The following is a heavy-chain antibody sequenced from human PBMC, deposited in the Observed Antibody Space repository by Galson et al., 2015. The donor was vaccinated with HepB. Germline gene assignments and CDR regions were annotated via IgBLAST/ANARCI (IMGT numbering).Heavy chain of an antibody. CDR2: IYWNDDK. CDR3: GHTETTDWYFDL. D-gene: IGHD4-11*01. V-gene: IGHV2-5*01. J-gene: IGHJ2*01. CDR1: GFSLNTTGVG. Sequence: PALVKPTQTLTLTCSFSGFSLNTTGVGVGWIRQPPGKALRWLALIYWNDDKLYSPSFQSRLTITKDVSKSQVVLTMTNMDPVDTATYYCGHTETTDWYFDLWGRGTLVTVSS.